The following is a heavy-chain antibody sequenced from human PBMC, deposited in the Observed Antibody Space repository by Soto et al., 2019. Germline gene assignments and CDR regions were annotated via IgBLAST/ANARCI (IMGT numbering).Heavy chain of an antibody. J-gene: IGHJ4*02. Sequence: GGSLRLSCAASGFTFSSYAMSWVRQAPGKGLEWVSAISGNGADTSYADSVRGRFTISRDNSKDTLFLQMNSLRADDTAVYYCATGANFYYDTSRYWGQGTLVTVSS. CDR2: ISGNGADT. V-gene: IGHV3-23*01. CDR1: GFTFSSYA. D-gene: IGHD3-22*01. CDR3: ATGANFYYDTSRY.